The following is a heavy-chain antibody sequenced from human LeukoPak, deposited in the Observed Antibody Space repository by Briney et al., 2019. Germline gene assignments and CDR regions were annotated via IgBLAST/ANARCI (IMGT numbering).Heavy chain of an antibody. V-gene: IGHV1-69*06. Sequence: SVKVSCKASGGTFSSYAISWVRRAPGQGLEWMGGIIPIFGTANYAQKFQGRVTITADKSTSTAYMELSSLRSEDTAVYYCATDTAGVNYFDYWGQGTLVTVSS. CDR3: ATDTAGVNYFDY. CDR2: IIPIFGTA. D-gene: IGHD5-18*01. J-gene: IGHJ4*02. CDR1: GGTFSSYA.